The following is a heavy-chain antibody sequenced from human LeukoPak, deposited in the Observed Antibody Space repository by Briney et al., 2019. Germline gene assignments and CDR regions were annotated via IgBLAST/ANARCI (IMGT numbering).Heavy chain of an antibody. Sequence: PGGSLRLSCVASGFIFSSYSLTWVRQAPGKGLEWVSSISASSTYIFYADAVKGRFTVSRDNAENSLYLQMNSLRVEDTAVYYCARDLGGLLRGYGMDIWGLGTTVTVSS. CDR2: ISASSTYI. J-gene: IGHJ6*02. CDR1: GFIFSSYS. CDR3: ARDLGGLLRGYGMDI. V-gene: IGHV3-21*01. D-gene: IGHD4-23*01.